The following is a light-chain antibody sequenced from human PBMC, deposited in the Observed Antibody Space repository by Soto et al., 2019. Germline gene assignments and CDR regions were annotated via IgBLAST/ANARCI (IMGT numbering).Light chain of an antibody. Sequence: DVQMTQSPSSLSASVGDRVTITCRASRDISSSLAWYQQKPGKVPKLLIYAASTLHAGVQSRFSGSGSGTFFTLPINSLQPEDDATYYCQKYNSAPNTFGRGTRLEIK. CDR2: AAS. CDR1: RDISSS. CDR3: QKYNSAPNT. V-gene: IGKV1-27*01. J-gene: IGKJ2*01.